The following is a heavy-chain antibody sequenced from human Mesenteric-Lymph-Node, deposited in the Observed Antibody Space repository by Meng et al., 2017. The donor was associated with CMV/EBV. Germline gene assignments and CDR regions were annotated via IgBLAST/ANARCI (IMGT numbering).Heavy chain of an antibody. V-gene: IGHV1-2*02. CDR3: ARVSGLGIRTSVFEY. J-gene: IGHJ4*02. CDR1: GYTFSYYY. D-gene: IGHD3-10*01. CDR2: IDNYRGDT. Sequence: ASVKVSCKASGYTFSYYYIYWLRQAPGQGLQWMGWIDNYRGDTKYAQKFQGRATMTRDTSISTAYMEVSRLTSDDTAVYYCARVSGLGIRTSVFEYWGQGTLVTVSS.